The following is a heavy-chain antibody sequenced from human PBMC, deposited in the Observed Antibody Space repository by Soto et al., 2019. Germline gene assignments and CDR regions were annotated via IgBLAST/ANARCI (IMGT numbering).Heavy chain of an antibody. J-gene: IGHJ4*02. V-gene: IGHV3-23*01. CDR1: GFTLGNNA. D-gene: IGHD6-19*01. CDR3: ARKWVPGALDY. Sequence: EVQLLESGGGLVQPGGSLRLSCAGSGFTLGNNARSWVRQAPGKGLEWVSSISDSGGITYYADSVKGRFTISRDNSKNTLYLQMNSLRAEDTAVYYCARKWVPGALDYWGQGTLVTVPS. CDR2: ISDSGGIT.